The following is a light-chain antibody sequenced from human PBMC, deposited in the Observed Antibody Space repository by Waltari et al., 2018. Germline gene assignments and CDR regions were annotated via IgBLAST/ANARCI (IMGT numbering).Light chain of an antibody. Sequence: EIVMPHSPATLSVSPGERATPSCRASQSVRNNLVWYQQQPGQPPRLLIYCASTRVTGIQAMFSGGGSGAEFALTISSLQSEDFAGYYGQQYNNWPPWTFGQGTKVEMK. J-gene: IGKJ1*01. CDR2: CAS. CDR3: QQYNNWPPWT. V-gene: IGKV3-15*01. CDR1: QSVRNN.